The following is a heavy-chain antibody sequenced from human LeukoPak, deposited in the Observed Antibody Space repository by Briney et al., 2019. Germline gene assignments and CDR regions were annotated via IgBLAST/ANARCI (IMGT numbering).Heavy chain of an antibody. J-gene: IGHJ4*02. V-gene: IGHV3-7*01. CDR1: GFTFSSNW. CDR2: IRQDGSDK. D-gene: IGHD2-15*01. CDR3: ARDRDCGDGGCYPHFDY. Sequence: GGSLRLSCAASGFTFSSNWMSWVRQDPGKGLEWVANIRQDGSDKYYMDSVKGRFTISRDNAKNSLSLQMNSLRVEDTAVYYCARDRDCGDGGCYPHFDYWGQGTLVTVSS.